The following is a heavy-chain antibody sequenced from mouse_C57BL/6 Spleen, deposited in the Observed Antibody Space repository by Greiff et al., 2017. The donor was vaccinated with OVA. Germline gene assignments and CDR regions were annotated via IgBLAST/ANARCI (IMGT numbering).Heavy chain of an antibody. J-gene: IGHJ3*01. CDR2: IDPNSGGT. V-gene: IGHV1-72*01. CDR1: GYTFTSYW. CDR3: ARSLYGSSYAWFAY. Sequence: QVQLQQSGAELVKPGASVKLSCEASGYTFTSYWMHWVKQRPGRGLEWIGRIDPNSGGTKYNEKFKSKATLTVDKPSSTAYMQLSSLTSEDSAVYYCARSLYGSSYAWFAYWGQGTLVTVSA. D-gene: IGHD1-1*01.